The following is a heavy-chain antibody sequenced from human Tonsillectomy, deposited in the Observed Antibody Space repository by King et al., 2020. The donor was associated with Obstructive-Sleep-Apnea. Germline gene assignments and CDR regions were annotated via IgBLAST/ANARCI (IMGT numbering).Heavy chain of an antibody. V-gene: IGHV3-30*04. Sequence: QPVQSGGGVVQPGRSLRLSCAASGFTFSSYAMHWVRQAPGKGLEWVAVISYDGSNKYYADSVKGRFTISRDNSKNTLYLQMNSLRAEDTAVYYCARGGYYYGSGSGNWFDPWGQGTLVTVSS. CDR1: GFTFSSYA. J-gene: IGHJ5*02. CDR3: ARGGYYYGSGSGNWFDP. D-gene: IGHD3-10*01. CDR2: ISYDGSNK.